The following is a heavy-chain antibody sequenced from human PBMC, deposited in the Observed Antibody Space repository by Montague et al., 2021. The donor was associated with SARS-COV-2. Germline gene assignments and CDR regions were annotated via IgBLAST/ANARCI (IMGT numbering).Heavy chain of an antibody. D-gene: IGHD4-23*01. J-gene: IGHJ6*02. Sequence: SETLSLTCTVSGGSISSYYWTWIRQPPGKGLESIGYIYHNGSTKYSPSLKSRVTISVDTSKNQFSLKLSSVSVADTAVYYCARGGGNSADYYNYTMDAWGQGTTVTVFS. CDR1: GGSISSYY. V-gene: IGHV4-59*01. CDR3: ARGGGNSADYYNYTMDA. CDR2: IYHNGST.